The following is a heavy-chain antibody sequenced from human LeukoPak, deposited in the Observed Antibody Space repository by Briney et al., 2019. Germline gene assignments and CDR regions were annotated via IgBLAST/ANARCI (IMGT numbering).Heavy chain of an antibody. CDR1: GFTFTNFA. D-gene: IGHD1-7*01. V-gene: IGHV3-30*04. J-gene: IGHJ6*03. CDR2: KSFDGNDE. CDR3: AREELNYYYYYMDV. Sequence: PGGSLRLSCTASGFTFTNFAMHWVRQAPGKGLEWVAFKSFDGNDEEYAESVKGRFTISRDNSKNTLYLQMNSLRAEDTAVYYCAREELNYYYYYMDVWGKGTTVTVSS.